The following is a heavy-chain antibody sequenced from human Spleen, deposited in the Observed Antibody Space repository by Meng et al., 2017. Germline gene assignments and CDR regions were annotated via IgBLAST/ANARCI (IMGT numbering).Heavy chain of an antibody. CDR2: IIPIFGTA. Sequence: SVKVSCKASGGTFSSYAISWVRQAPGQGLEWMGGIIPIFGTANYAQKFQGRVTITADESTSTAYMELRSLRSEDTAVYYFASGYSGSYGADFDIWGQGTMVTVSS. D-gene: IGHD1-26*01. V-gene: IGHV1-69*13. CDR1: GGTFSSYA. J-gene: IGHJ3*02. CDR3: ASGYSGSYGADFDI.